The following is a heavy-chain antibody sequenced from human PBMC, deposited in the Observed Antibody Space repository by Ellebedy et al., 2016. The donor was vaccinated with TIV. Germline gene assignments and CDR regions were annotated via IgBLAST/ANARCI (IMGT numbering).Heavy chain of an antibody. CDR2: TYYRSKWYN. D-gene: IGHD2-15*01. CDR1: GDSVSSNSAA. Sequence: SETLSLXCAISGDSVSSNSAAWNWIRQSPSRGFEWLGRTYYRSKWYNDYAVSVKSRITINPDTSKNQFSLQLNSVTPEDTAVYYCARGKGGKYCSGGSCPRNNWFDPWGQGTLVTVSS. J-gene: IGHJ5*02. V-gene: IGHV6-1*01. CDR3: ARGKGGKYCSGGSCPRNNWFDP.